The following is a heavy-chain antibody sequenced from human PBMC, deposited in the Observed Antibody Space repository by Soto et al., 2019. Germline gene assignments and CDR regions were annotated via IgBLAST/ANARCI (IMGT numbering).Heavy chain of an antibody. CDR3: ARDRYSYGVFDY. CDR2: IYYSGST. J-gene: IGHJ4*02. V-gene: IGHV4-31*03. D-gene: IGHD5-18*01. Sequence: PSETLSLTCTVSCGSISSGGYYWSWIRQHPGKGLEWIGYIYYSGSTYYNPSLKSRVTISVDTSKNQFSLKLSSVTAADTAVYYCARDRYSYGVFDYWGQGTLVTVPS. CDR1: CGSISSGGYY.